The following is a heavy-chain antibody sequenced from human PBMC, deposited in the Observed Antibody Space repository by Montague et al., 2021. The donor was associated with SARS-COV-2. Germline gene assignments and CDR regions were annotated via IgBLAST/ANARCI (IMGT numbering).Heavy chain of an antibody. V-gene: IGHV4-34*01. J-gene: IGHJ6*02. CDR2: ICYSGRT. CDR1: GAWYSGSD. Sequence: SETLSLTCASLGAWYSGSDWKRTRLNSGNGRGSNGGICYSGRTYYNPSLRSRVTISVDTSKNQFSLKLSSVTAADTAVYYCASPIVVVTAPNYYGMDFWGQGTTVTVS. CDR3: ASPIVVVTAPNYYGMDF. D-gene: IGHD2-21*02.